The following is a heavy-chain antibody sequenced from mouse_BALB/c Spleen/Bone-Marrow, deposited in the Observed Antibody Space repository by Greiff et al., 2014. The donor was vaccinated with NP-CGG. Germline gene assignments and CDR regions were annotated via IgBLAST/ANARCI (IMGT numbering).Heavy chain of an antibody. CDR1: GFTFTSSW. CDR2: INPSIGHT. Sequence: QVQLQQSGAELVKPGASVKLSCKASGFTFTSSWMHWVKQRPGQGLEWIGEINPSIGHTKYNKKFKSKATLTVNKSSSTAYMQLSSLTSEDSAVYYCARPYYGPYFDYWGQGTTLTASS. J-gene: IGHJ2*01. V-gene: IGHV1S81*02. CDR3: ARPYYGPYFDY. D-gene: IGHD1-2*01.